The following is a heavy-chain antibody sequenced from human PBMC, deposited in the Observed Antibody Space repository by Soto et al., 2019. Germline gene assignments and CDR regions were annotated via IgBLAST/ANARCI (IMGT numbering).Heavy chain of an antibody. CDR1: GFTFSSYA. V-gene: IGHV3-23*01. CDR2: ISGSGGST. Sequence: GGSLRLSCAASGFTFSSYAMSWVRQAPGKGLEWVSAISGSGGSTYYADSVKGRFTISRDNSKNTLYLQMNSLRAEDTAVYYCANSWRSSSWTEYWGQGTLVTVSS. CDR3: ANSWRSSSWTEY. J-gene: IGHJ4*02. D-gene: IGHD6-13*01.